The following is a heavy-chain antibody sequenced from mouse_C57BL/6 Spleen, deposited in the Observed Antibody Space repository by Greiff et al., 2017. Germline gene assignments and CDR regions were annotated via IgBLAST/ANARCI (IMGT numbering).Heavy chain of an antibody. J-gene: IGHJ4*01. Sequence: EVKLQESGPGLVKPSQSLSLTCSVTGYSITSGYYWNWIRQFPGNKLEWMGYISYDGSNNYNPSLKNRISITRDTSKNQFFLKLNSVTTEDTATYYCARGMDDWGQGTSVTVSS. CDR3: ARGMDD. CDR2: ISYDGSN. V-gene: IGHV3-6*01. CDR1: GYSITSGYY.